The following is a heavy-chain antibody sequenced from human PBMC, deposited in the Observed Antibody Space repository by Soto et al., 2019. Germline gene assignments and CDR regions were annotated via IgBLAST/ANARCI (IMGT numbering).Heavy chain of an antibody. CDR2: IRSKAYGGTT. Sequence: PGGSLRLSCTASGFTFGDYAMSWFRQAPGKGLEWVGFIRSKAYGGTTEYAASVKGRFTISRDDSKSIAYLQVNSLKTEDTAVYYCTRDYYGSGSYPNYYYGMDVWGQGTTVTVSS. J-gene: IGHJ6*02. V-gene: IGHV3-49*03. D-gene: IGHD3-10*01. CDR1: GFTFGDYA. CDR3: TRDYYGSGSYPNYYYGMDV.